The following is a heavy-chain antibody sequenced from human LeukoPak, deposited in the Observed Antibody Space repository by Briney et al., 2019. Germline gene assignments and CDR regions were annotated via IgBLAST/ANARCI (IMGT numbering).Heavy chain of an antibody. CDR3: ATHPGDYWFGYLQL. CDR2: IKQDGSDK. D-gene: IGHD3-10*01. Sequence: GGSLRLSCAASGFSFSSYWMSWVRQAPGTGLEWVAHIKQDGSDKYYVDSVKGRFTVSRDNAKNSLYLQMNSLRAEDTAVYYCATHPGDYWFGYLQLWGQGTLVTVSS. J-gene: IGHJ4*02. V-gene: IGHV3-7*01. CDR1: GFSFSSYW.